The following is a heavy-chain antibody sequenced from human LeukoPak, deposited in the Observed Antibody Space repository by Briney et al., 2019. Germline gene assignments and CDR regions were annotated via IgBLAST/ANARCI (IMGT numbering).Heavy chain of an antibody. CDR2: IYPGNSDT. V-gene: IGHV5-51*01. CDR3: GRYPPGHFGMDV. Sequence: GESLKISCEGSGDRFTPYWITWVRQKPGKGLEWMGIIYPGNSDTKYSPSFQGQITISADKSINTAYLQWSSLEASDTAMYYCGRYPPGHFGMDVWGQGTTVTVSS. CDR1: GDRFTPYW. J-gene: IGHJ6*02.